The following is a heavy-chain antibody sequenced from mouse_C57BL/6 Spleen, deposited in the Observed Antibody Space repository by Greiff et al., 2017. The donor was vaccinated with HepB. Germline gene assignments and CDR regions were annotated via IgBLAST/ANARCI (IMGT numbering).Heavy chain of an antibody. J-gene: IGHJ1*03. V-gene: IGHV5-17*01. CDR1: GFTFSDYG. D-gene: IGHD1-1*01. Sequence: EVKLMESGGGLVKPGGSLKLSCAASGFTFSDYGMHWVRQAPEKGLEWVAYISSGSSTIYYADTVKGRFTISRDHAKNTLFLQMTSLRSEDTAMYYCAKPYYYGSSPYFDVWGTGTTVTVSS. CDR3: AKPYYYGSSPYFDV. CDR2: ISSGSSTI.